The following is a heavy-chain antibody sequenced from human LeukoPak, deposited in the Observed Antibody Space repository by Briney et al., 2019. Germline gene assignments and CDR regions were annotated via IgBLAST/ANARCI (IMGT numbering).Heavy chain of an antibody. CDR1: GFTFSSYW. V-gene: IGHV3-7*01. CDR2: IKQDGSEK. D-gene: IGHD3-3*01. CDR3: ARDSEGLLRGAYFDY. Sequence: PGGSLRLSCAASGFTFSSYWMSWVRQAPGKGLEWVANIKQDGSEKYYVDSVKGRFTISRDNAKNSLYLQMSSLRAEDTAVYYCARDSEGLLRGAYFDYWGQGTLVTVSS. J-gene: IGHJ4*02.